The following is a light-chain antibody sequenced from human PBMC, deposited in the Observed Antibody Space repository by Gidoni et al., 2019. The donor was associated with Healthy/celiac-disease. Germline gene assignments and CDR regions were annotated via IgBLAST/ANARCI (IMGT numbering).Light chain of an antibody. V-gene: IGKV1-5*03. J-gene: IGKJ2*01. CDR2: KAS. CDR1: QSISSW. CDR3: QQYNSYSPDT. Sequence: DIQMPQSPSTLSASVGDRVTITCRDSQSISSWLAWYQQKPGKAPKLLIYKASSLESGVPSRFSGSGSGTEFTLTISSLQPDDFATYYCQQYNSYSPDTFGQGTKLEIK.